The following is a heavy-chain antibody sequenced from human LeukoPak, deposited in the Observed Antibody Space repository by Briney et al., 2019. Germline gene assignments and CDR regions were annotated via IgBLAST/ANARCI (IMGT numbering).Heavy chain of an antibody. CDR2: ISAYNGNT. CDR3: AREVGMVARRHFDY. J-gene: IGHJ4*02. V-gene: IGHV1-18*01. D-gene: IGHD1-26*01. CDR1: GYTFTNYG. Sequence: ASVKVSCKASGYTFTNYGISWVRQAPGQGLEWMGWISAYNGNTNYAQKFQGRVTMTRDTSTSTVYMELSSLRSEDTAVYYCAREVGMVARRHFDYWGQGTLVTVSS.